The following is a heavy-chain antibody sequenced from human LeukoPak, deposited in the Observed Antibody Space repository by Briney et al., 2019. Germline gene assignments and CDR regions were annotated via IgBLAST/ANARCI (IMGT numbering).Heavy chain of an antibody. CDR3: AIDRYRGSYDY. CDR2: IKQDGSEK. D-gene: IGHD1-26*01. CDR1: GFTFSSYW. Sequence: GGSLRLSCAASGFTFSSYWMSWVRQAPGKGLEWVANIKQDGSEKYYVDSVKGRFTISRDNAKNSLYLQMNSLRAEDTAVYYCAIDRYRGSYDYWGQGTLVTVSS. J-gene: IGHJ4*02. V-gene: IGHV3-7*01.